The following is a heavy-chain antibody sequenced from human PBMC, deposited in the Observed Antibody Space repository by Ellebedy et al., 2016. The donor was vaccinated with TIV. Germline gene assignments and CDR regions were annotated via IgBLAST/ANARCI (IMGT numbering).Heavy chain of an antibody. V-gene: IGHV1-46*01. Sequence: AASVKVSCMASGYTFTSDLIHWVRQAPGQGLEWMGIINPSGGGTGYAQKFQGRVTMTRDTSASTVYMELSSLRSEDTAVYYCAREGGVYYFDYWGQGTLVTVSS. J-gene: IGHJ4*02. CDR1: GYTFTSDL. CDR2: INPSGGGT. CDR3: AREGGVYYFDY. D-gene: IGHD1-26*01.